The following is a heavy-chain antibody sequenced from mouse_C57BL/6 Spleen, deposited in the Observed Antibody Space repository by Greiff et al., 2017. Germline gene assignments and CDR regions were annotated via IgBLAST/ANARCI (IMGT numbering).Heavy chain of an antibody. Sequence: EVQLVESGGDLVKPGGSLKLSCAASGFTFSSYGMSWVRQTPDKRLEWVATISSGGSYTYYPDSVKGRFTISRDNAKNTLYLQMSSLKSEDTAMYYCASTVVATGDYFDYWGQGTTLTVSS. CDR1: GFTFSSYG. CDR2: ISSGGSYT. J-gene: IGHJ2*01. CDR3: ASTVVATGDYFDY. D-gene: IGHD1-1*01. V-gene: IGHV5-6*01.